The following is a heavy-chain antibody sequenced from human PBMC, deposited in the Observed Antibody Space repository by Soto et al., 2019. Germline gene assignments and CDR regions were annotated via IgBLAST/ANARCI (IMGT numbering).Heavy chain of an antibody. CDR2: IYYSGST. J-gene: IGHJ3*02. CDR3: ARARLRAVYAFDI. V-gene: IGHV4-31*03. D-gene: IGHD5-12*01. Sequence: QVQLQESDAGLVKASQTLSLTCTVSGGSVSSGAYYWTWNRQRPGKGLEWIGYIYYSGSTYYSTSLKGRLSITLDTSKNQFSLSLSSVTTADTAMYYCARARLRAVYAFDIWGQGTMVTVSS. CDR1: GGSVSSGAYY.